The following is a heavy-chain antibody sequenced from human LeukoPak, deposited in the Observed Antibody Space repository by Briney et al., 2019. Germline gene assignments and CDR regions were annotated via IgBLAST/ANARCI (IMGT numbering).Heavy chain of an antibody. V-gene: IGHV3-74*01. D-gene: IGHD1-26*01. Sequence: GGSLRLSCAASGFSFSSSWMHWVRQVPGKGLEWVSRINDDETSTTYAESVKGRFTISRDNAKNTLFLQMNSLRAEDTAVYYCATTGSGCYYDYWGQGTLVTVSS. CDR1: GFSFSSSW. CDR2: INDDETST. J-gene: IGHJ4*02. CDR3: ATTGSGCYYDY.